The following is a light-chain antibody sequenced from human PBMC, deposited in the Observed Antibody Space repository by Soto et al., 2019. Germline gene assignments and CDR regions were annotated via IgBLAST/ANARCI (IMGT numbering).Light chain of an antibody. CDR1: QSVSSN. V-gene: IGKV3-15*01. Sequence: EIVMTQSPATLSVSPGERATLSCRASQSVSSNLAWYQHKPGQAPRFLIYGASTRATGVPARFSGSGSGTEFTLTISSLQSEDFAVYYCQQYGSSGTFGQGTKV. J-gene: IGKJ1*01. CDR3: QQYGSSGT. CDR2: GAS.